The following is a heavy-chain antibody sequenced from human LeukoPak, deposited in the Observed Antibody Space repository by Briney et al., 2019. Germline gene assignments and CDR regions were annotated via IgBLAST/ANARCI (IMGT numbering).Heavy chain of an antibody. D-gene: IGHD1-26*01. CDR3: ARDRSGSYYRDY. CDR1: GFTFSSYA. CDR2: ISSSSSYI. V-gene: IGHV3-21*01. Sequence: PGRSLRLSCAASGFTFSSYAMHWVRQAPGKGLEWVSSISSSSSYIYYADSVKGRFTISRDNARNSLYLQMNSLRAEDTAVYYCARDRSGSYYRDYWGQGTLVTVSS. J-gene: IGHJ4*02.